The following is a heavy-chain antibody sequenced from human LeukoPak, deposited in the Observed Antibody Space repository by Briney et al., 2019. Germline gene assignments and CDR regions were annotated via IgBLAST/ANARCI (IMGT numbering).Heavy chain of an antibody. J-gene: IGHJ4*02. Sequence: PGGSLRLSCVASGFSFSTYAMDWVRQAPGKGLEWVAVISYDGSLKYYGESVKGRFTISRDNSKDTLYLQMNSLRAEDTAVYYCARCGGGDCYSDYWGQGTLVTVSS. CDR1: GFSFSTYA. CDR2: ISYDGSLK. D-gene: IGHD2-21*02. V-gene: IGHV3-30*04. CDR3: ARCGGGDCYSDY.